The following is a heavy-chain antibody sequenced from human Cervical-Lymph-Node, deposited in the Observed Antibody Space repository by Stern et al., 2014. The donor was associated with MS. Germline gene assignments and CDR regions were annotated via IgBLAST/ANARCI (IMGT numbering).Heavy chain of an antibody. V-gene: IGHV2-5*02. CDR3: ARTTVTFDEAYGLDV. Sequence: QITLKESGPTLVKPTQTLTLTCTFSGFSLSTSGVGVGWIRQPPGKALEWLAVIYWDDDERYSPSLKSRLTITKDTSKNQVVLTMANMDPVDTATYYCARTTVTFDEAYGLDVWGQGTTVTVSS. D-gene: IGHD4-17*01. CDR2: IYWDDDE. CDR1: GFSLSTSGVG. J-gene: IGHJ6*02.